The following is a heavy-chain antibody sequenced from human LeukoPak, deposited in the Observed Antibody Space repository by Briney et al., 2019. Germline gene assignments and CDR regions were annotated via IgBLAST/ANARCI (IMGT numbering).Heavy chain of an antibody. D-gene: IGHD3-10*01. V-gene: IGHV4-38-2*01. CDR2: VHHSGYT. Sequence: SETLSLTCAVSGFSIRSPYYWGWIRQPPGKGLEWIGSVHHSGYTHYNQSLKSRVTTSIDTSNNQFSLKLKLNSVTAADTAVYYCARGGSGNYWDFDYWGQGTLVTVSS. CDR1: GFSIRSPYY. J-gene: IGHJ4*02. CDR3: ARGGSGNYWDFDY.